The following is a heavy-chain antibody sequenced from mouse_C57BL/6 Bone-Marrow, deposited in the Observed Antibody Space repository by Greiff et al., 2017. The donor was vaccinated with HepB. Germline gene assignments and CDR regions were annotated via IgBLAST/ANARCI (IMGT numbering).Heavy chain of an antibody. CDR2: IHPNSGST. D-gene: IGHD2-2*01. Sequence: VQLQQPGAELVKPGASVKLSCKASGYTFTSYWMHWVKQRPGQGLEWIGMIHPNSGSTNYNEKFKSKATLTVDKSSSTAYMQLSSLTSEDSAVYYCPYYGYDKGSHYFDYWGQGTTLTVSS. CDR1: GYTFTSYW. CDR3: PYYGYDKGSHYFDY. V-gene: IGHV1-64*01. J-gene: IGHJ2*01.